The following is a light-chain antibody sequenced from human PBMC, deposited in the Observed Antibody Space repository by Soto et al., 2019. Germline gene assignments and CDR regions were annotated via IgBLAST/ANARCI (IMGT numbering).Light chain of an antibody. Sequence: QSVLTQPPSASGTPGQSVTMSCSGSSSNFGRRSVSWYQQLPGTAPRLLIYANNQRPSGVPDRFSGSKSGTSASLTIGGLQSEDEGDYHCATWDDSVNGVIFGGGTKLTVL. CDR1: SSNFGRRS. CDR2: ANN. V-gene: IGLV1-44*01. CDR3: ATWDDSVNGVI. J-gene: IGLJ2*01.